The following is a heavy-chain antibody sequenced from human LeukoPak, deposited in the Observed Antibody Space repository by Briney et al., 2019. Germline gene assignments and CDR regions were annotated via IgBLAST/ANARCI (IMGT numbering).Heavy chain of an antibody. V-gene: IGHV3-11*06. CDR3: ARAPLSRQYYFDY. Sequence: GGSLRLSCAASGFTLSDYYMNWIRQAPGKGLEWVSYISSSSIYTDYADSVKGRFTISRDNAKSSLYLQMNSLRAEDTAVYYCARAPLSRQYYFDYWGQGTLVTVSS. J-gene: IGHJ4*02. CDR1: GFTLSDYY. CDR2: ISSSSIYT.